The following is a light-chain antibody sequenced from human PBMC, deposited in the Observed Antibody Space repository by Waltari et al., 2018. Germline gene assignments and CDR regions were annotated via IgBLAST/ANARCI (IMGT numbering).Light chain of an antibody. V-gene: IGLV3-25*03. CDR3: QSADTSGSWV. CDR2: KDT. CDR1: ALPKDD. J-gene: IGLJ3*02. Sequence: SYELTQPPSVSVSPGQTARITCSGDALPKDDVQWYQQKPGQVPALCMYKDTERPSGIPERFSGSTSGTTVTLTIGGVQAEDEADYYCQSADTSGSWVFGGGTKLAVL.